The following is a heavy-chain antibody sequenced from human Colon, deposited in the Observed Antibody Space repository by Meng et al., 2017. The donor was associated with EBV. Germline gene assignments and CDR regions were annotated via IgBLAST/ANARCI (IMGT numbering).Heavy chain of an antibody. V-gene: IGHV4-30-2*01. CDR1: GDSISSGDYS. CDR2: IYHGGTT. D-gene: IGHD2-21*02. Sequence: HLLSQSSDSGLVNPSPPLPLTCAVSGDSISSGDYSWSWIRQPPGQGLEWIGYIYHGGTTYNTSLKSRVTISVDNSKNQFSLRLTSVTAADTAVYYCARGPYCGGDCYWFDPWGQGTLVTVSS. CDR3: ARGPYCGGDCYWFDP. J-gene: IGHJ5*02.